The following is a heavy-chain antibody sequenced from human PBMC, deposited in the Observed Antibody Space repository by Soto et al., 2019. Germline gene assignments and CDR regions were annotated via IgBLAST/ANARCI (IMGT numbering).Heavy chain of an antibody. V-gene: IGHV3-30-3*01. CDR3: ARDGGGGIAVARPLDY. D-gene: IGHD6-19*01. CDR2: LSHDGSKK. CDR1: RFTFSSYV. Sequence: QVQLVESGGGVVQPGRSLRLSCAASRFTFSSYVVHWVRQAPGKGLEWVAHLSHDGSKKYYADSVKGRFTISRDNSRNTLYLQMSSLRAEDTAVYCCARDGGGGIAVARPLDYWGQGTLVTVSS. J-gene: IGHJ4*02.